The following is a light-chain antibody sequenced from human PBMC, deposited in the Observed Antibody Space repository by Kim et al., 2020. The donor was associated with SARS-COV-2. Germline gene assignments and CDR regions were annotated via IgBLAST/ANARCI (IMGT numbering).Light chain of an antibody. CDR2: DVT. CDR1: TADIGGYNS. CDR3: SSYTRSTTWV. V-gene: IGLV2-14*03. J-gene: IGLJ3*02. Sequence: GQSISISCSGTTADIGGYNSVAWYQHHPDKAPHLIIFDVTYRPSGVSTRFSGAKSGNTASLTISELHPEDEADYYCSSYTRSTTWVFGGGTKLTVL.